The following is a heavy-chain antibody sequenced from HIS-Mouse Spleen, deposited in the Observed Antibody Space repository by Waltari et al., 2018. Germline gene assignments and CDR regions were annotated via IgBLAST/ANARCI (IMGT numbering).Heavy chain of an antibody. J-gene: IGHJ2*01. CDR3: AREIPYSSSWYDWYFDL. D-gene: IGHD6-13*01. Sequence: QLQLQESGPGLAKPSDTPSLTCTVSGGSIRSSSYYWGWIRQPPGKGLEWIGSIYYSGSTYYNPSLKSRVTISVDTSKNQFSLKLSSVTAADTAVYYCAREIPYSSSWYDWYFDLWGRGTLVTVSS. V-gene: IGHV4-39*07. CDR2: IYYSGST. CDR1: GGSIRSSSYY.